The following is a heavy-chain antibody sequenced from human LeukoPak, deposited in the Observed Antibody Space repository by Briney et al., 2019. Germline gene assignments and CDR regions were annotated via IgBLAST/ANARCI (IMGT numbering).Heavy chain of an antibody. D-gene: IGHD3-9*01. CDR2: INHSGST. CDR1: GGSFSGYY. V-gene: IGHV4-34*01. Sequence: SETLSLTCAVYGGSFSGYYWSWIRQPPGKGLEWIGEINHSGSTNYNPSLKSRVTISVDTSKNQFSLEPSSVTAADTAVYYCARALDILTGTFDYWGQGTLVTVSS. J-gene: IGHJ4*02. CDR3: ARALDILTGTFDY.